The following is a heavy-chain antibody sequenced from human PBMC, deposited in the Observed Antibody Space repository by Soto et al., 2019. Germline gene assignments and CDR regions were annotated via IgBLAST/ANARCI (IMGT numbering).Heavy chain of an antibody. CDR3: ARLRFGEYDY. V-gene: IGHV5-10-1*01. J-gene: IGHJ4*02. CDR2: IDPSDSYT. CDR1: GYSFTSYW. Sequence: PGESLKISCKGSGYSFTSYWISWVRQMPGEGLEWMGRIDPSDSYTNYSPSFQGHVTISADKSISTAYLQWSSLKSSDTAMYYCARLRFGEYDYWGQGTLVTVSS. D-gene: IGHD3-10*01.